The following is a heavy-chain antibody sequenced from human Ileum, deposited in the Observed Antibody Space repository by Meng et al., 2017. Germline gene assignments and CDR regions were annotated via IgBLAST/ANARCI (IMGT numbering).Heavy chain of an antibody. D-gene: IGHD2-8*01. J-gene: IGHJ4*02. Sequence: QVKRVQSGDEVKKPGASVTVSCKASGNTFPSYGMSWVRQATGQGLEWMGWISAYNGNTNSAQKLQGRVTITADESTSTTYMELSSLRSEDTAVYYCARVNDNGVCVIWGQGTLVTVSS. V-gene: IGHV1-18*01. CDR1: GNTFPSYG. CDR2: ISAYNGNT. CDR3: ARVNDNGVCVI.